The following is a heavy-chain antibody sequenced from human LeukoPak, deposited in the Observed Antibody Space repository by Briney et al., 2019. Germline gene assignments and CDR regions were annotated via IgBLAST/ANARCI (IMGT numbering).Heavy chain of an antibody. Sequence: EASVKVSCKASGGTFSSYAISWVRQAPGQGLEWMGGIIPIFGTANYAQKFQGRVTITADESTSTAYMELSSLRSEDTAVYYCARGSNDYGDSPAFDIWGQGTMVTVSS. CDR2: IIPIFGTA. CDR3: ARGSNDYGDSPAFDI. V-gene: IGHV1-69*13. D-gene: IGHD4-17*01. J-gene: IGHJ3*02. CDR1: GGTFSSYA.